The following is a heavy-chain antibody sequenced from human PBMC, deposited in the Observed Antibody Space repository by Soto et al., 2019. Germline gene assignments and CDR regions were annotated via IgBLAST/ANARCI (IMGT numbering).Heavy chain of an antibody. CDR2: ISSSTSYI. Sequence: GGSLRLSCAASGFTFSSYSMNWVRQAPGKGLEWVSSISSSTSYIYYADSVKGRFTISRDNAKNSLYLQMNSLRAEDTAVYYCARVTLGNYVWGIYRYTPQNYYDGIDVWGQRTTVTVSS. CDR3: ARVTLGNYVWGIYRYTPQNYYDGIDV. CDR1: GFTFSSYS. D-gene: IGHD3-16*02. J-gene: IGHJ6*02. V-gene: IGHV3-21*01.